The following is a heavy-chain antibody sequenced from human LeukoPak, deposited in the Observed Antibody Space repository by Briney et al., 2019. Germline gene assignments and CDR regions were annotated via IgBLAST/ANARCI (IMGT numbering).Heavy chain of an antibody. V-gene: IGHV4-39*07. D-gene: IGHD6-19*01. J-gene: IGHJ4*02. CDR3: ARAIPLAYGSGLGGGPETQDY. CDR1: GGSISTSNYY. Sequence: SETLSLTCTVSGGSISTSNYYWGWIRQPPGKGLEWIGNIFYSGSTYYSPSLRSRVTISVDTSKNQFSLKLSSVAAADTAVYYCARAIPLAYGSGLGGGPETQDYWGQGTLVTVSS. CDR2: IFYSGST.